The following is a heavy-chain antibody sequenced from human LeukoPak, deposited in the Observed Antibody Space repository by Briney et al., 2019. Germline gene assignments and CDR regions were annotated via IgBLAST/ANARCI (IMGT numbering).Heavy chain of an antibody. CDR3: AKGPHILTTVSETGDY. J-gene: IGHJ4*02. CDR2: LNHNCGNT. D-gene: IGHD4-11*01. CDR1: GYTFTSYD. Sequence: SVKVSCKASGYTFTSYDINWVRQATGQGLEWMGWLNHNCGNTGYAQKFQGRVTITRNTSISTAYMEPSSLRSEDTAVYYCAKGPHILTTVSETGDYWGQGTLVTVPS. V-gene: IGHV1-8*03.